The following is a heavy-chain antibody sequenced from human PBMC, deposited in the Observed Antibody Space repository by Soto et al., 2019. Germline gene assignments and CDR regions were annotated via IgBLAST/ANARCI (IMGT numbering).Heavy chain of an antibody. V-gene: IGHV3-9*01. Sequence: GGSLRLSCAASGFIFDDYAMHWVRQVPGKGLDWVSGISWNSGSIGYADSVKGRFTISRDNAKNSLYLQMNSLRAEDTALYYCAREIHYDSSGLTNAEYTLHWGKGTLVTVSS. CDR3: AREIHYDSSGLTNAEYTLH. CDR1: GFIFDDYA. CDR2: ISWNSGSI. D-gene: IGHD3-22*01. J-gene: IGHJ1*01.